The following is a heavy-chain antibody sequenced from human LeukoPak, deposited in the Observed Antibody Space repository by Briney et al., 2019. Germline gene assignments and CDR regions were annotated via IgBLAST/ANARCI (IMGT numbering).Heavy chain of an antibody. CDR1: VFTLSTYS. Sequence: SLRLSRAASVFTLSTYSMNWVRQPPAKGLEWVSSIFSGGTPMYYADSVEGRLTNPRHNAKHSLYIQKETQICEHKAVYHCARKGFCCGSNCYSDYVFYMDVWGKGTTVTVSS. D-gene: IGHD2-15*01. CDR2: IFSGGTPM. J-gene: IGHJ6*03. CDR3: ARKGFCCGSNCYSDYVFYMDV. V-gene: IGHV3-21*01.